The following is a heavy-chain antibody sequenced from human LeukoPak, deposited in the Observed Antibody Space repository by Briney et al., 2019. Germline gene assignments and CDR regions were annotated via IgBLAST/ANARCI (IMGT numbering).Heavy chain of an antibody. CDR2: IIPIFGTA. Sequence: ASVKVSCKASGYTFTGYYMHWVRQAPGQGLEWMGGIIPIFGTANYAQKFQGRVTITADESTSTAYMELSSLRSEDTAVYYCATRSGYSSGPYYFDYWGQGTLVTVSS. CDR1: GYTFTGYY. D-gene: IGHD6-19*01. CDR3: ATRSGYSSGPYYFDY. V-gene: IGHV1-69*13. J-gene: IGHJ4*02.